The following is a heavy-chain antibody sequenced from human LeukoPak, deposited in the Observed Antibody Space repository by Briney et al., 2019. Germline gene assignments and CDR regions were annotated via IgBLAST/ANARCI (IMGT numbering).Heavy chain of an antibody. CDR1: GGTFSSYA. D-gene: IGHD7-27*01. CDR3: ARDNDWGSTFDY. J-gene: IGHJ4*02. CDR2: IIPIFGTA. Sequence: SVKVSCKASGGTFSSYAISWVRQAPGQGLEWMGGIIPIFGTANYAQKLQGRVTMTTDTSTSTAYMELRSLRSDDTAVYYCARDNDWGSTFDYWGQGTLVTVSS. V-gene: IGHV1-69*05.